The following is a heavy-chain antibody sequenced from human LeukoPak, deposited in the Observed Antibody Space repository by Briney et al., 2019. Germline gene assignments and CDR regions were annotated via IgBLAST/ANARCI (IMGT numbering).Heavy chain of an antibody. CDR2: ISGSGGST. V-gene: IGHV3-23*01. Sequence: GGSLRLSCAASGFTFMMYGMTWVRQAPGKGLECVSVISGSGGSTNYADSVKGRLTISRDNSKNTLYLQMNSLRAEDTAVYYCAKARGDSYGHFQYWGQGTLVTVSS. CDR1: GFTFMMYG. CDR3: AKARGDSYGHFQY. D-gene: IGHD5-18*01. J-gene: IGHJ4*02.